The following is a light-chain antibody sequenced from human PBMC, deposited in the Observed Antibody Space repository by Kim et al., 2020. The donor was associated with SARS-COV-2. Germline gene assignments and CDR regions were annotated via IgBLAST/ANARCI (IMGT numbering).Light chain of an antibody. CDR1: SGSVSTSYY. V-gene: IGLV8-61*01. CDR3: ALYMGSATWV. Sequence: GGPVTLTCGLSSGSVSTSYYPSWYQQTPGQAPRTLIYSTNTRSSGVPDRFSGSILGNKAALTITGAQADDESDYYCALYMGSATWVFGGGTQLTVL. J-gene: IGLJ3*02. CDR2: STN.